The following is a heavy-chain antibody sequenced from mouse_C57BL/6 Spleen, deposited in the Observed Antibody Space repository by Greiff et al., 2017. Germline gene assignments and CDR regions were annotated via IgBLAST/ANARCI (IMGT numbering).Heavy chain of an antibody. Sequence: QVQLKQSGPELVRPGVSVKISCKGSGYTFTDYAMHWVKQSHAKSLEWIGVISPYYGDASYNQKFKDKATMTVDKSSSTAYMELARLTSEDSAVYYCARGPYYYYGSSYWYFDVWGTGTTVTVSS. CDR1: GYTFTDYA. J-gene: IGHJ1*03. CDR2: ISPYYGDA. CDR3: ARGPYYYYGSSYWYFDV. D-gene: IGHD1-1*01. V-gene: IGHV1-67*01.